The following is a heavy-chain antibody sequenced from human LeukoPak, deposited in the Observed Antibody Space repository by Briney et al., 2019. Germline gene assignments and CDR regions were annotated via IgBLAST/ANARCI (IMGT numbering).Heavy chain of an antibody. V-gene: IGHV5-51*01. CDR3: ARALVGAATLSY. CDR1: GYSFTTYW. Sequence: PGESLKISCKGSGYSFTTYWIAWVRQMPGKGLEWMGVIYPGDSDTRYSPSSQGQVTLSADKSISTAYLQWSSLKASDTAIYYCARALVGAATLSYWGQGTLVTVSS. J-gene: IGHJ4*02. CDR2: IYPGDSDT. D-gene: IGHD1-26*01.